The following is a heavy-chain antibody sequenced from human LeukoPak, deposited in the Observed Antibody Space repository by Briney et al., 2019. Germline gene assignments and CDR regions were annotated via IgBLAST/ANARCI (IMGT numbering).Heavy chain of an antibody. V-gene: IGHV4-4*07. D-gene: IGHD2-15*01. CDR3: ARVTLGYCSGGSCADYYYYYYMDV. CDR2: IYTSGST. J-gene: IGHJ6*03. CDR1: GGSISSYY. Sequence: SETLSLTCTVSGGSISSYYWSWIRQPAGKGLEWIGRIYTSGSTNYNPSLKSRVTMSVDTSKNQFSLKLSSVTAADTAVYYCARVTLGYCSGGSCADYYYYYYMDVWGKGTTVTISS.